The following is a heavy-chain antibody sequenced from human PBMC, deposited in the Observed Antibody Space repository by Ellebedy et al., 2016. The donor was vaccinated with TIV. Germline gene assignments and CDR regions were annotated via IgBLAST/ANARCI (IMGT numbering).Heavy chain of an antibody. CDR2: IYANENT. J-gene: IGHJ4*02. V-gene: IGHV4-4*07. D-gene: IGHD1-26*01. Sequence: SETLSLTCTVSGDSISSYYWSWIRQPAGKGLEWIGRIYANENTNYNPSLRSQVTMSVDTSKNQFSLKLSSVTAADTAVYYCARESGSYRSFDYWGQGTLVAVSS. CDR3: ARESGSYRSFDY. CDR1: GDSISSYY.